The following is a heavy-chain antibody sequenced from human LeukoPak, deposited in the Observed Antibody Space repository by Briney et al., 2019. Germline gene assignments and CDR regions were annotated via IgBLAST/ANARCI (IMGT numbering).Heavy chain of an antibody. V-gene: IGHV4-59*08. CDR2: IYYSGGT. Sequence: SETLSLTCTVSGGPITSYYWSWIRQPPGKGLEWIGSIYYSGGTNYNPSLKSRLIISVDTSNNHFSLKLNSVTASDTAMYYCARVGGYYYDSSGYYYGPYYYYGMDVWGQGTTVTVSS. CDR3: ARVGGYYYDSSGYYYGPYYYYGMDV. J-gene: IGHJ6*02. D-gene: IGHD3-22*01. CDR1: GGPITSYY.